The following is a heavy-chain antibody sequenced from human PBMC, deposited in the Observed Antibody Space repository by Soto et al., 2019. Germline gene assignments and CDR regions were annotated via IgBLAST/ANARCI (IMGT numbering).Heavy chain of an antibody. Sequence: ASVKVSCKASGYTFTSYDINWVRQATGQGLEWMGWMNPNSGNTGYAQKFQGRVTMTRNTSISTACMELSSLRSEDTAVYYCARGGDYGDYSSWFHYYYYMDVWGKRTTVTVSS. D-gene: IGHD4-17*01. CDR1: GYTFTSYD. CDR2: MNPNSGNT. V-gene: IGHV1-8*01. CDR3: ARGGDYGDYSSWFHYYYYMDV. J-gene: IGHJ6*03.